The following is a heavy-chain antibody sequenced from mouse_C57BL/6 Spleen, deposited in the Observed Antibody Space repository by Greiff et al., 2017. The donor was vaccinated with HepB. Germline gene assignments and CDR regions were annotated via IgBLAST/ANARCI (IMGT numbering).Heavy chain of an antibody. CDR2: INPNNGGT. D-gene: IGHD1-1*01. J-gene: IGHJ3*01. CDR3: ARPYYYGSSSYAY. CDR1: GYTFTDYY. V-gene: IGHV1-26*01. Sequence: EVQLQQSGPELVKPGASVKISCKASGYTFTDYYMNWVKQSHGKSLEWIGDINPNNGGTSYNQKFKGKATLTVDKSSSTAYMELRSLTSEDSAVYYGARPYYYGSSSYAYWGQGTLVTVSA.